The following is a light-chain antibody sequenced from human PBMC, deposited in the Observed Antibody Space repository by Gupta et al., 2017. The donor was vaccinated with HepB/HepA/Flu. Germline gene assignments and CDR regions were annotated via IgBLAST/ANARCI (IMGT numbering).Light chain of an antibody. V-gene: IGKV1-27*01. CDR2: GAS. CDR1: QDISDY. Sequence: DIQMTQSPSSLSASVGDRVTITCRASQDISDYLAWYQQKPGKVPKLLISGASTLQSGVPSRFSGSGSGTXFTLTIXSLQPEDVATFYCQKDNSAPLTFGXGTKVEIK. J-gene: IGKJ4*01. CDR3: QKDNSAPLT.